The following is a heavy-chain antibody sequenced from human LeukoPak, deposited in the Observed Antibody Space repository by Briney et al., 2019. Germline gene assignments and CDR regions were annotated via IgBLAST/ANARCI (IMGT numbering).Heavy chain of an antibody. J-gene: IGHJ5*01. CDR3: AKPISGGLAVTADWFDP. V-gene: IGHV3-23*01. CDR1: GFAFGFFA. CDR2: INANSGTR. D-gene: IGHD6-19*01. Sequence: GGFLRLSCEASGFAFGFFAMSWLRQPPGKGLEWVSTINANSGTRSYAASVRGRFTISRDNSKNTVYLQLNTLRAEDTAVYYCAKPISGGLAVTADWFDPWGQGTLVVVSS.